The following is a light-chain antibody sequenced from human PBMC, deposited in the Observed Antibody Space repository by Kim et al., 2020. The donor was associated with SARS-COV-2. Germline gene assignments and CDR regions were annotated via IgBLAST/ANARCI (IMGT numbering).Light chain of an antibody. CDR1: TEAVTRGHY. Sequence: PGGTVTPPGGPTTEAVTRGHYPYWFQQKPRQAPRTLIYATSNKHSWTPARFSGSLLGGKAALTLSGAQPEDEAEYYCLLSYSGARVFGGGTQLTVL. J-gene: IGLJ3*02. CDR3: LLSYSGARV. CDR2: ATS. V-gene: IGLV7-46*01.